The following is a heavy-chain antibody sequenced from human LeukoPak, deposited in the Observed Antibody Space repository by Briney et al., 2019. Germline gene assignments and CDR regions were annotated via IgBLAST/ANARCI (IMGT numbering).Heavy chain of an antibody. CDR3: ARGYCSGGSCYSGDYYYYGMDV. J-gene: IGHJ6*02. Sequence: SVKVSCKASGYTFTSYDINWVRQATGQGLEWMGGIIPIFGTANYAQKFQGRVTITADESTSTAYMELSSLRSEDTAVYYCARGYCSGGSCYSGDYYYYGMDVWGQGTTVTVSS. CDR1: GYTFTSYD. D-gene: IGHD2-15*01. CDR2: IIPIFGTA. V-gene: IGHV1-69*13.